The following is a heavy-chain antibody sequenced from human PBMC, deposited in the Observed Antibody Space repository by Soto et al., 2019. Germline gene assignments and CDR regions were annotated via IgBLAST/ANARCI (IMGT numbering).Heavy chain of an antibody. D-gene: IGHD1-1*01. CDR1: GFTFSSNA. CDR3: AKFSPNWNNFDF. Sequence: GGSLRLSCAASGFTFSSNAMSWVHQAPGKGLEWVSTISLSGGTTDYADSVKGRFTISRDNSKNTLFLQMNGLRVDDTAVYFCAKFSPNWNNFDFWGQGTLVTVSS. V-gene: IGHV3-23*01. CDR2: ISLSGGTT. J-gene: IGHJ4*02.